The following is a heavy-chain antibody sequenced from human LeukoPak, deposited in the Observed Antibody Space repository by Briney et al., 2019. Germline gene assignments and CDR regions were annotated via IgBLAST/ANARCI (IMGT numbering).Heavy chain of an antibody. CDR1: GGSISSSSYY. Sequence: SETLSLTCTVSGGSISSSSYYWGWIRQPPGKGLEWIGSIYYSGSTYYNPSLKSRVTISVDTSKNQFSLKLSSVTAADTAVYYCARHSYYYDSSGRGAFDIWGQGTMVTVSS. J-gene: IGHJ3*02. CDR2: IYYSGST. D-gene: IGHD3-22*01. V-gene: IGHV4-39*01. CDR3: ARHSYYYDSSGRGAFDI.